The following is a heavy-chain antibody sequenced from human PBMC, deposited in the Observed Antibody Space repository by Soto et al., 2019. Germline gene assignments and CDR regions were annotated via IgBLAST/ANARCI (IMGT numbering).Heavy chain of an antibody. Sequence: SVKVSCKASGYTFTSHDINWVRQATGQGLEWMGWMNPNSVNTGYAQRFQGRVTMTRNTSISTAYMELSSLRSEDTAVYYCARGSGSGSYTIDYWGQGTLVTVSS. CDR1: GYTFTSHD. D-gene: IGHD3-10*01. CDR2: MNPNSVNT. J-gene: IGHJ4*02. CDR3: ARGSGSGSYTIDY. V-gene: IGHV1-8*01.